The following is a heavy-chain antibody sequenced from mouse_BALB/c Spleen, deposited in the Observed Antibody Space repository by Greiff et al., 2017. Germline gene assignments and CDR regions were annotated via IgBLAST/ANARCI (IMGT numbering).Heavy chain of an antibody. V-gene: IGHV8-12*01. D-gene: IGHD1-1*01. J-gene: IGHJ4*01. Sequence: QVTLKECGPGILQPSQTLSLTCSFSGFSLSTSGMGVSWIRQPSGKGLEWLAHIYWDDDKRYNPSLKSRLTISKDTSRNQVFLKITSVDTADTATYYCARIYYYGSSYSYYYAMDYWGQGTSVTVSS. CDR3: ARIYYYGSSYSYYYAMDY. CDR2: IYWDDDK. CDR1: GFSLSTSGMG.